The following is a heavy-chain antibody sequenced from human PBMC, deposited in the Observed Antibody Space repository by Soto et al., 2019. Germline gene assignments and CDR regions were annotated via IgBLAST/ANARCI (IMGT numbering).Heavy chain of an antibody. J-gene: IGHJ3*02. CDR3: ARSSGDYVLDI. D-gene: IGHD4-17*01. CDR1: VFTFSSYA. Sequence: GGSLRLSCAASVFTFSSYAMSWVRQAPGKWLEWVSAISVSGFSTXXADSVKGRXPISRYNAKYTXYLQMXSLRAEDTAVYYCARSSGDYVLDIWDQGTMVTVSS. V-gene: IGHV3-23*01. CDR2: ISVSGFST.